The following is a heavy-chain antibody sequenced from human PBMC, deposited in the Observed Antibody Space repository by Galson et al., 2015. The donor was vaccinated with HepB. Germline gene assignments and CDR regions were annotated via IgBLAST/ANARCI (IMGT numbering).Heavy chain of an antibody. V-gene: IGHV3-9*01. CDR1: GFTFDDYA. Sequence: SLRLSCAASGFTFDDYAMHWVRHAPGKGLEWVSGISWNSGGIGYADSVKGRFTISRDNAKNSLYLQMNSLRAEDTALYYCAKSKVNLWFGEFDYTFGIWGQGTMVTVSS. CDR3: AKSKVNLWFGEFDYTFGI. J-gene: IGHJ3*02. D-gene: IGHD3-10*01. CDR2: ISWNSGGI.